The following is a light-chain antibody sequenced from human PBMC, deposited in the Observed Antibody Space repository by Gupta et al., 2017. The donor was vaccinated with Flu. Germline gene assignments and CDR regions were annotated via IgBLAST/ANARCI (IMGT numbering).Light chain of an antibody. CDR3: QQRTHRPQT. J-gene: IGKJ1*01. CDR1: QSLVYIDGNTY. V-gene: IGKV2-30*01. Sequence: EVVMTQSPLSLPVSLGQPASLSCRSSQSLVYIDGNTYLNWFQQGPGQSPRRLIYKVSNRDSGVPARFSGSGSGTDFTLKISRVEAEDVGVYFCQQRTHRPQTFGQGTKVEIK. CDR2: KVS.